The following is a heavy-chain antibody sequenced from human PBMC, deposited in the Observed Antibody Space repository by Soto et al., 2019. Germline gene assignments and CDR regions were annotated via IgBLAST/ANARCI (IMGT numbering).Heavy chain of an antibody. CDR2: IYYSGST. CDR1: GGSISSSSYY. V-gene: IGHV4-39*01. CDR3: ARHIGISSTSSYYFDY. Sequence: TSETLSLTCTVSGGSISSSSYYWVWIRHPPGKGLEWIGSIYYSGSTYYNPSLKSRVTISVDTSKNQFSLKLSSVTAADTAVYYCARHIGISSTSSYYFDYWGQGTLVTVSS. J-gene: IGHJ4*02. D-gene: IGHD2-2*01.